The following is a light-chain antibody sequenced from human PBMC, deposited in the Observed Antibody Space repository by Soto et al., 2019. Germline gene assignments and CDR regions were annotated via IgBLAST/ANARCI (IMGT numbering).Light chain of an antibody. Sequence: QSVLTQPPSASGTTRQRVTISCYGSSSNIGTNPVQWYLQLPGTAPKLLIYSDNERPSGVPDRFSGSKSGTSASLAISGLQSEDEADYHCATWDDGLYGPVFGGGTKLTVL. J-gene: IGLJ3*02. CDR2: SDN. CDR3: ATWDDGLYGPV. CDR1: SSNIGTNP. V-gene: IGLV1-44*01.